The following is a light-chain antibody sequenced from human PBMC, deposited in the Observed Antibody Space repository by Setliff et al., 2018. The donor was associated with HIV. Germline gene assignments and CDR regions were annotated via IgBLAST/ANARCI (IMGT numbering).Light chain of an antibody. V-gene: IGLV2-23*02. CDR3: CSYAGSSTLV. CDR1: SSDVGSYNL. CDR2: EVS. J-gene: IGLJ1*01. Sequence: QSVLTQPASVSGSPGQSITISCTGTSSDVGSYNLVSWYQQHPGKAPKLMIYEVSKRPSGVSNRFSGSKSGNTASLTISGLQAEDEADYYCCSYAGSSTLVFGIGTKVTV.